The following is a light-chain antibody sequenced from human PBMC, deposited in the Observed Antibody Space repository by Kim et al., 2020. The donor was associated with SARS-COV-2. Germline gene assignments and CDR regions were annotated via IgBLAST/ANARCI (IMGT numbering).Light chain of an antibody. Sequence: EIVLRQSPGTLSLSPGERATLSCRASQSVTSSYLAWYQQKPGQPPRLLIYGASNRATGIPDRFSGSGSGTDFTLTISRLESEDLAVYYCQQYGTSLRTFGQGTKVDIK. CDR3: QQYGTSLRT. V-gene: IGKV3-20*01. J-gene: IGKJ1*01. CDR1: QSVTSSY. CDR2: GAS.